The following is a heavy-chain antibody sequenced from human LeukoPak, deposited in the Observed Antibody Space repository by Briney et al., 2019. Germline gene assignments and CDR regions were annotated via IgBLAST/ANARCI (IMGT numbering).Heavy chain of an antibody. CDR3: TTDSDVLRYFDWLLDYYGMDV. Sequence: GGSLRLSCAASGFTFSNAWMSWVRQAPGKGLEWVGRIKSKTDGGTTDYAAPVKGRFTISRDDSKNTLYLQMNSLKTEDTAVYYCTTDSDVLRYFDWLLDYYGMDVWGQGTMVTVSS. J-gene: IGHJ6*02. CDR1: GFTFSNAW. D-gene: IGHD3-9*01. CDR2: IKSKTDGGTT. V-gene: IGHV3-15*01.